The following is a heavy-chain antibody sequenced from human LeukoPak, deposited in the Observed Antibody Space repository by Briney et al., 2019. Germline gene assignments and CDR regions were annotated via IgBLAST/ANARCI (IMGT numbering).Heavy chain of an antibody. CDR3: ARTPITIFANWFDP. CDR1: GGSVSVGSYY. D-gene: IGHD3-3*01. CDR2: IYYSGST. Sequence: SETLSLTCAVSGGSVSVGSYYWSWIRQPPGKGLEWIGYIYYSGSTNFNPSLKSRVTISVDTPKNQFSLNLSSVTAADTAVYYCARTPITIFANWFDPWGQGTLVTVSS. J-gene: IGHJ5*02. V-gene: IGHV4-61*01.